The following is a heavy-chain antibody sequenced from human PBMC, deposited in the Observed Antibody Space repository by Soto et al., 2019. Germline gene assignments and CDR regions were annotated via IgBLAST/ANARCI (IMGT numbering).Heavy chain of an antibody. CDR2: IYHSGST. J-gene: IGHJ6*02. D-gene: IGHD2-15*01. Sequence: SETLSPTCAVSGGSISSSNWWSWVRQPPGKGLEWIGEIYHSGSTNYNPSLKSRVTISVDKSKNQFSLKLSSVTAADTAVYYCARSSLYYYYYGMDVWGQGTTVTVSS. CDR1: GGSISSSNW. CDR3: ARSSLYYYYYGMDV. V-gene: IGHV4-4*02.